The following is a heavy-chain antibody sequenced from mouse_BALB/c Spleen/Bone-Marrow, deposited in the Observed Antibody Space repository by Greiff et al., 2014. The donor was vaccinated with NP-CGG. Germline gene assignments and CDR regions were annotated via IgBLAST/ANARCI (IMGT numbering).Heavy chain of an antibody. J-gene: IGHJ1*01. Sequence: EVQLQQSGAELVKPGASVKLSCTASGFNIKDTYMHWVKQRPEQGLEWIGRIDPANGNTKYDPKFQGKATITADTSSNTAYLQLSSLTSEDTAVYYCARGYGSSYGTGYCDVWGAGTTVTVSS. CDR2: IDPANGNT. D-gene: IGHD1-1*01. CDR1: GFNIKDTY. CDR3: ARGYGSSYGTGYCDV. V-gene: IGHV14-3*02.